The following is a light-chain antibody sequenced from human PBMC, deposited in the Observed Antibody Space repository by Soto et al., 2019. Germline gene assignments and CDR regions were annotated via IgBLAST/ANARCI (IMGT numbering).Light chain of an antibody. CDR3: YQRANLPFT. J-gene: IGKJ3*01. Sequence: DIQMTQSPSSLSASVGDRVTLTCQASQDISYYLNWYQQKQGKAPKLLIFDASKLEAGVPSRFSGSGSGTEFTFTISSVQPEDCATYYCYQRANLPFTFGPGTKVD. CDR1: QDISYY. CDR2: DAS. V-gene: IGKV1-33*01.